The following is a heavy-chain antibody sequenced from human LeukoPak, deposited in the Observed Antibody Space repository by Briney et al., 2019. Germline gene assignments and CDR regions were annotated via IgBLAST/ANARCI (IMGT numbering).Heavy chain of an antibody. CDR2: IYYSGST. D-gene: IGHD6-19*01. Sequence: SETLSLTCSVSGGSISGRSYYWGWIRQPPGKGLEWIGSIYYSGSTYYNPSLKSRVTISVDTSKNQFSLKLSSVTAADTAVYYCARASPAVYSSGWYPEKLRLGSIIPWFDPWGQGTLVTVSS. J-gene: IGHJ5*02. CDR1: GGSISGRSYY. V-gene: IGHV4-39*07. CDR3: ARASPAVYSSGWYPEKLRLGSIIPWFDP.